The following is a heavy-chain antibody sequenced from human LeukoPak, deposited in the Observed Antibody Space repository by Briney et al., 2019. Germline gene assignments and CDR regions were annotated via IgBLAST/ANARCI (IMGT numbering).Heavy chain of an antibody. V-gene: IGHV3-33*01. CDR1: GFILNDYG. Sequence: GSLRLSCAASGFILNDYGMHWVRQAPGKGLEWVADIWFDKNQHFADSVKGRFAISRDNSKNTVYLQINSLRAEDTAVYYCARDRHCVNGVCHSPPGMDVWGQGTTVTVSS. J-gene: IGHJ6*02. D-gene: IGHD2-8*01. CDR3: ARDRHCVNGVCHSPPGMDV. CDR2: IWFDKNQ.